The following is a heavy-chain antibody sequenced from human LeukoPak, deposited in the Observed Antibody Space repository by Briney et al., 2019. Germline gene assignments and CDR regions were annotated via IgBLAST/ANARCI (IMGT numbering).Heavy chain of an antibody. J-gene: IGHJ4*02. Sequence: PGGSLRLSCASSGFTFSSYAMSWVRQAPGKGLEWVSSISSSSSYIYYADSVKGRFTISRDNAKNSLYLQMNSLRAEDTAVYYCARDQYSSSWSPAGYWGQGTLVTVSS. CDR3: ARDQYSSSWSPAGY. V-gene: IGHV3-21*01. CDR2: ISSSSSYI. CDR1: GFTFSSYA. D-gene: IGHD6-13*01.